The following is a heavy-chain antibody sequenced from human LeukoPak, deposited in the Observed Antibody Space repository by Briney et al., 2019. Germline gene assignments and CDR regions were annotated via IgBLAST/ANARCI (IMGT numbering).Heavy chain of an antibody. V-gene: IGHV1-69*01. Sequence: SVKLSCKASGGTFSSYAISGVRQAPGQGLEWMGGIIPILGTANYAQKFQGRVTITADESTSTAYLELSSLRSEDTAVYYCARLVVPAANYYYYYYMDVWGKGTTVTVSS. J-gene: IGHJ6*03. D-gene: IGHD2-2*01. CDR2: IIPILGTA. CDR3: ARLVVPAANYYYYYYMDV. CDR1: GGTFSSYA.